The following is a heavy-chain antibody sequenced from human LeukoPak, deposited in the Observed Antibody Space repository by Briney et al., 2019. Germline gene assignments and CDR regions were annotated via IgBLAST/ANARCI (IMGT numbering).Heavy chain of an antibody. V-gene: IGHV1-24*01. J-gene: IGHJ5*02. CDR2: FDPEDGET. CDR3: ARAITYYYDSSGYYNRHNWFDP. Sequence: ASVKVSCKVSGYTLTELSMHWVRQAPGKGLEWMGGFDPEDGETIYAQKFQGRVTMTEDTSTDTAYMELSSLRSDDTAVYYCARAITYYYDSSGYYNRHNWFDPWGQGTLVTVSS. D-gene: IGHD3-22*01. CDR1: GYTLTELS.